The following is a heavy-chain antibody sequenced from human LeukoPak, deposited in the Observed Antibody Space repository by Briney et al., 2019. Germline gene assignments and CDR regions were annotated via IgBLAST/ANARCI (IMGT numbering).Heavy chain of an antibody. CDR3: AKPPPSGVCSSTSCYPYYYYYMDV. J-gene: IGHJ6*03. Sequence: HSGGSLRLSCAASGFTFSSYAMSWVRQAPGKGLEWVSAISGSGGSTYYADSVKGRFTISRDNSKNTLYLQMNSLRAEDTAVYYCAKPPPSGVCSSTSCYPYYYYYMDVWGKGTTVTVSS. V-gene: IGHV3-23*01. CDR2: ISGSGGST. CDR1: GFTFSSYA. D-gene: IGHD2-2*01.